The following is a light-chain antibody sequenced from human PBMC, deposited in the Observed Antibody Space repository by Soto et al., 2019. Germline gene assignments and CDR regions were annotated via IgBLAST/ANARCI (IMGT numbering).Light chain of an antibody. Sequence: DIQMTQSPSTLSASVGDRFTITCRASQSISTWLAWYQQKPGKAPKLLIYDASTLESGVASRFSGSGCGTEFNLTLSSLKPHDFEISSCQHHNSYSEAFGQGTKVDIK. CDR2: DAS. J-gene: IGKJ1*01. CDR3: QHHNSYSEA. CDR1: QSISTW. V-gene: IGKV1-5*01.